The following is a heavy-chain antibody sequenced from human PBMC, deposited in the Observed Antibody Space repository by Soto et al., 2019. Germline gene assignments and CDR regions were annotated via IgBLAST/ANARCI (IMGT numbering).Heavy chain of an antibody. CDR1: GFTFSSYA. V-gene: IGHV3-23*01. CDR3: AKDHRIAVRYYFDY. J-gene: IGHJ4*02. D-gene: IGHD6-19*01. Sequence: GGSLRLSCAASGFTFSSYAMSWVRQAPEKGLEWVSAISGSGGSTYYADSVKGRFTISRDNSKNTLYLQMNSLRAEDTAVYYCAKDHRIAVRYYFDYWGQGTLVTVSS. CDR2: ISGSGGST.